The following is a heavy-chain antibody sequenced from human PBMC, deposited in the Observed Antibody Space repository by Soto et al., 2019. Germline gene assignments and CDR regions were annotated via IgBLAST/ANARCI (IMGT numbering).Heavy chain of an antibody. CDR2: ISAYNGNT. J-gene: IGHJ4*02. CDR3: ARPQNDILTDSYTNYFDS. Sequence: ASVKVACKASGYTFTNYGLTWVRQAPGQGPEWVGWISAYNGNTHYAQKLQGRVAMTTDTSTSTAYMELRSLSSDDTAVYYCARPQNDILTDSYTNYFDSWGQGTPVTVSS. D-gene: IGHD3-9*01. V-gene: IGHV1-18*01. CDR1: GYTFTNYG.